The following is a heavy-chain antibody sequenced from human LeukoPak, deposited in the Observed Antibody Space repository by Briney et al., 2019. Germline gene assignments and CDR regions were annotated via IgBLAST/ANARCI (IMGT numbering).Heavy chain of an antibody. CDR2: IYSGGST. CDR1: GFTVSSNY. CDR3: AREGGGYDILTGYLDY. D-gene: IGHD3-9*01. V-gene: IGHV3-66*01. Sequence: GGSRRLSCAASGFTVSSNYMSWVRQAPGKGLEWVSVIYSGGSTYYADSVKGRFTISRDNSKNTLYLQMNSLRAEDTAVYYCAREGGGYDILTGYLDYWGQGTLVTVSS. J-gene: IGHJ4*02.